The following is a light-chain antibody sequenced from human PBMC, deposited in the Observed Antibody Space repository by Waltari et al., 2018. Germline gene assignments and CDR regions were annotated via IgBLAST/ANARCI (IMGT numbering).Light chain of an antibody. Sequence: QSVLTQPPSASGTPGQRLTISCSGGKSNIGSDTVDWYQQLPGTAPKLLIYRNDQRPSGVPGRFSGSKSGTSASLAISGLQSEDEASYYCAAWDASLSGPLFGGGTQVTVL. V-gene: IGLV1-44*01. CDR1: KSNIGSDT. J-gene: IGLJ2*01. CDR2: RND. CDR3: AAWDASLSGPL.